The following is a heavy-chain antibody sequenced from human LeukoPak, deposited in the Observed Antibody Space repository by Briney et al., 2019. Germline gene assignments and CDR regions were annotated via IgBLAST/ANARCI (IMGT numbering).Heavy chain of an antibody. CDR1: GFTFSSYS. CDR2: ISSSSSYI. D-gene: IGHD3-3*01. J-gene: IGHJ3*02. CDR3: ARERTYYDFWSGHDAFDI. V-gene: IGHV3-21*01. Sequence: GGSLRLSCAASGFTFSSYSRNWVRQAPGKGLEWVSSISSSSSYIYYADSVKGRFTISRDNAKNSLYLQMNSLRAEDTVVYYCARERTYYDFWSGHDAFDIWGQGTMVTVSS.